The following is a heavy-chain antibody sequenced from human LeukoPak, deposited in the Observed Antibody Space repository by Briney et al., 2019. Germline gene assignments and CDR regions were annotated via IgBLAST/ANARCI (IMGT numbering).Heavy chain of an antibody. CDR1: GLTFSSSF. Sequence: PRGSLRLSCAASGLTFSSSFMTWVRQAPGKGLEWVSCISGSGENTYYADSVRGRFTISRDNSKNTLFLQLNSLRAEDTAIYYCANGRGPNTAPTLDYWGQGSLVTVSS. J-gene: IGHJ4*02. V-gene: IGHV3-23*01. CDR2: ISGSGENT. D-gene: IGHD5-24*01. CDR3: ANGRGPNTAPTLDY.